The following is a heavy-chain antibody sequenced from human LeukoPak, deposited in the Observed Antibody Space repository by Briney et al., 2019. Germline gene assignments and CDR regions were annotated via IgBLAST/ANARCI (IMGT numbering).Heavy chain of an antibody. Sequence: GGSLRLSCSASGFTFSTYAMIWVRQAPGKGLEWVSAISPSSNSIYYADSVKGRFTISRDNAKNSLYLQMNSLRAEDTALYYCAKGGGSRLYYYGMDVWGQGTTVTVSS. D-gene: IGHD6-13*01. J-gene: IGHJ6*02. CDR3: AKGGGSRLYYYGMDV. V-gene: IGHV3-23*01. CDR2: ISPSSNSI. CDR1: GFTFSTYA.